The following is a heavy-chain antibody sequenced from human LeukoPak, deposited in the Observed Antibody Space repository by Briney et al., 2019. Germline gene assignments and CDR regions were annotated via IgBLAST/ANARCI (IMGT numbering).Heavy chain of an antibody. Sequence: GGSLRLSCPASGFTFGSYAMGWVRQAPGKGLEWVSTISDGDGSTYYADSVKGRFTISRDNSKNTLYLQMNSLRAEDTAVYYCALEDYGDYLMGFDYWGQGTLVTVSS. CDR3: ALEDYGDYLMGFDY. D-gene: IGHD4-17*01. J-gene: IGHJ4*02. CDR2: ISDGDGST. CDR1: GFTFGSYA. V-gene: IGHV3-23*01.